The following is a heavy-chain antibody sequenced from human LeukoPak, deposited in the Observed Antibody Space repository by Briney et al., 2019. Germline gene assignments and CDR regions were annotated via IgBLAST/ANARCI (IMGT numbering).Heavy chain of an antibody. V-gene: IGHV3-23*01. CDR1: GFTFSSYA. CDR2: ISGSGGST. CDR3: AKTYDFWSGSYYYFDY. J-gene: IGHJ4*02. D-gene: IGHD3-3*01. Sequence: GGPLRLSCAASGFTFSSYAVSWVRQAPGKGLEWVSAISGSGGSTYYADSVKGRFTISRDNSKNTLYLQMNSLRAEDTAVYYCAKTYDFWSGSYYYFDYWGQGTLVTVSS.